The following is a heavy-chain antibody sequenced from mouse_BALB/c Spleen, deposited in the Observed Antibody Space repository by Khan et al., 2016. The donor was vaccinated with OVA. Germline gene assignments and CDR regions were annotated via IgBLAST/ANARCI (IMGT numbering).Heavy chain of an antibody. D-gene: IGHD1-2*01. J-gene: IGHJ3*01. CDR2: INPSNGDN. CDR3: IRGGYGGFAY. CDR1: GYTFTSYY. V-gene: IGHV1-53*01. Sequence: VQLQESGAELVKSGASVKLSCKASGYTFTSYYMYWVKQRPGQGLEWIGEINPSNGDNNFNEKFKSKATLTVDKSSSTAFMQLSSLTFEDSAVYYCIRGGYGGFAYGGQGTLVTVSA.